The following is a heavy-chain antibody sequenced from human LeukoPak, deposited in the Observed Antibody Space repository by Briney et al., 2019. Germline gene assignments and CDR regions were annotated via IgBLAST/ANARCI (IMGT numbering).Heavy chain of an antibody. D-gene: IGHD3-22*01. CDR3: AGDRRYDSSGYFQH. Sequence: GGSLRLSCAASEFTFSTYSMNWVRQAPGKGLEWISYISSSSSVMYYADSVKGRFTISRDNSKTMLYLQMNSLRVEDTAVYYCAGDRRYDSSGYFQHWGQGTLVTVSS. V-gene: IGHV3-48*01. J-gene: IGHJ1*01. CDR1: EFTFSTYS. CDR2: ISSSSSVM.